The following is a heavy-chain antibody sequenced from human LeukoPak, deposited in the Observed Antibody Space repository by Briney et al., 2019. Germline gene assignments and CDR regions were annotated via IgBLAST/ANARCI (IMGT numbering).Heavy chain of an antibody. V-gene: IGHV3-23*01. Sequence: PGGSLRLSCAASGFTFSSHGMNWVRQAPGKGLEWVSGIGPSGGITYYTDSVKGRFTISRDNSKNTLYLQMNSLRAEDTAVYYCARHSAGSGWSLDYWGQGTLVTVSP. CDR3: ARHSAGSGWSLDY. CDR2: IGPSGGIT. D-gene: IGHD6-19*01. J-gene: IGHJ4*02. CDR1: GFTFSSHG.